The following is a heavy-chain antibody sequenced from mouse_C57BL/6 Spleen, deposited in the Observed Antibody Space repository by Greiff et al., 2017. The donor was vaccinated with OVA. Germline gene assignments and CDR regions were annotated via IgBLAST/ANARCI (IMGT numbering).Heavy chain of an antibody. CDR3: VRPFTTVVEDFDV. CDR1: GFSFNTYA. Sequence: EVQGVESGGGLVQPKGSLKLSCAASGFSFNTYAMNWVRQAPGKGLEWVARIRSKSNNYATYYADSVKDRFTISRDDSESMLYLQMNNLKTEDTAMYYCVRPFTTVVEDFDVWGTGTTVTVSS. V-gene: IGHV10-1*01. J-gene: IGHJ1*03. CDR2: IRSKSNNYAT. D-gene: IGHD1-1*01.